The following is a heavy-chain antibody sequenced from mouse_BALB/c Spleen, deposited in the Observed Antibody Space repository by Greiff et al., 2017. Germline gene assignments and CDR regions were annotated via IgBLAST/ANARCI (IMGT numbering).Heavy chain of an antibody. D-gene: IGHD1-1*01. Sequence: QVQLQQSGAELVKPGASVKLSCKASGYTFTSYYMYWVKQRPGQGLEWIGGINPSNGDTNFNEKFKGKATLTVDKSSSTAYMQLSSLTSEDSAVSYYSSARVDTDGYAMDYWGQGTSVTVSS. CDR1: GYTFTSYY. CDR2: INPSNGDT. V-gene: IGHV1S81*02. J-gene: IGHJ4*01. CDR3: SSARVDTDGYAMDY.